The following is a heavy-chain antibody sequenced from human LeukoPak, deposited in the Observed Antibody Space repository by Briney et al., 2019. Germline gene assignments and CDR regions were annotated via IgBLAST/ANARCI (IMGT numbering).Heavy chain of an antibody. D-gene: IGHD3-9*01. CDR1: GFTFSNYG. J-gene: IGHJ6*03. V-gene: IGHV3-30*02. CDR3: ARAYYDILTGYYYYYMDV. Sequence: GGSLRLSCAASGFTFSNYGMHWVRQAPGKGLEGVTFIRYDGSNKYYADSVKGRFTISRDNAKNSLYLQMNSLRAEDTAVYYCARAYYDILTGYYYYYMDVWGKGTTVTISS. CDR2: IRYDGSNK.